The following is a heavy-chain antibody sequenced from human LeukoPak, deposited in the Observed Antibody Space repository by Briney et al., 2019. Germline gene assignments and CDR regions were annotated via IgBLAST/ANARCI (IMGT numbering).Heavy chain of an antibody. Sequence: ASVKVSCKASGYTFTGYYMHWVRQAPGQGLEWMGWINPNSGGTNYAQKFQGRVTMTWDTSISSAYMELSRLTSDDTAVYYCARTLFSSNWYEGSYNWFDPWGQGSLVTVSS. D-gene: IGHD6-13*01. V-gene: IGHV1-2*02. CDR2: INPNSGGT. CDR3: ARTLFSSNWYEGSYNWFDP. J-gene: IGHJ5*02. CDR1: GYTFTGYY.